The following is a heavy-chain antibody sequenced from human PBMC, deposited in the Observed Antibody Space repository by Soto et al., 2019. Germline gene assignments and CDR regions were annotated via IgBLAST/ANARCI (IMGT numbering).Heavy chain of an antibody. V-gene: IGHV4-4*02. D-gene: IGHD2-15*01. CDR3: ARNADCRGGAKCIVGWFEP. CDR2: ISPGGIG. Sequence: QVHLQEAAPGLVEPSGTLSLTCSVSGASMGVHACWTWLRQSPEKVLEWIGEISPGGIGTYNPSHKTRVTISNDRSKSQRYRTLNSLTAADSPMYYCARNADCRGGAKCIVGWFEPWGQAIRVSVSS. J-gene: IGHJ5*02. CDR1: GASMGVHAC.